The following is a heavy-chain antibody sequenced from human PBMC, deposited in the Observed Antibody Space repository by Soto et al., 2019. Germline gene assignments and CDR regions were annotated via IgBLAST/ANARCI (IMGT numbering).Heavy chain of an antibody. CDR2: IDPSDSQT. CDR3: ARQIYDSDTGPNFQYYFDS. V-gene: IGHV5-10-1*01. D-gene: IGHD3-22*01. J-gene: IGHJ4*02. CDR1: GYSFAGYW. Sequence: GESLKISCKGSGYSFAGYWITWVRQKPGNGLEWMGLIDPSDSQTYYSPSFRGHVTISVTKSITTVFLQWSSLRASDTAMYYCARQIYDSDTGPNFQYYFDSWGQGTPVTVSS.